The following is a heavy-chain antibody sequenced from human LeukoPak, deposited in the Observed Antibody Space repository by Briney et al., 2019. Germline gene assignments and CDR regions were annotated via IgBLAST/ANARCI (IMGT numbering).Heavy chain of an antibody. Sequence: GGSLRLSCAASGFTVSSNYMSWVRQAPGKGLEWVSVIYSGGSTYYADSVKGRFTISRDNAKNSLYLQMNSLRAEDTAVYYCARDLQVSSSSCFDYWGQGTLVTVSS. V-gene: IGHV3-66*01. CDR3: ARDLQVSSSSCFDY. CDR2: IYSGGST. D-gene: IGHD6-13*01. CDR1: GFTVSSNY. J-gene: IGHJ4*02.